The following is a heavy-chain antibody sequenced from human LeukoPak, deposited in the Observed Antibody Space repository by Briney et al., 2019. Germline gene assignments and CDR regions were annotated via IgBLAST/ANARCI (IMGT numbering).Heavy chain of an antibody. D-gene: IGHD4-17*01. J-gene: IGHJ3*02. V-gene: IGHV3-48*03. CDR1: GFTFSSYA. Sequence: GGSLRLSCAASGFTFSSYAMSWVRQAPGKGLEWVSAISSSGSTIYYADSVKGRFTISRDNAKNSLYLQMNSLRAEDTAVYYCARETSVTGDAFDIWGQGTMVTVSS. CDR2: ISSSGSTI. CDR3: ARETSVTGDAFDI.